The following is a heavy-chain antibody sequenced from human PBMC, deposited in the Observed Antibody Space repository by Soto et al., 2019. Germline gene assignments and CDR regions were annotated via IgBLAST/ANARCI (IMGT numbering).Heavy chain of an antibody. CDR3: AGAWYSGSYLGAYYSYGMDV. Sequence: ASVKVSCKASGYTFTSYGISWVRQAPGQGLEWMGWISAYNGNTNYAQKLQGRVTMTTDTSTSTAYMELRSLRSDDTAVYYCAGAWYSGSYLGAYYSYGMDVWGQGTTVTVSS. D-gene: IGHD1-26*01. CDR2: ISAYNGNT. J-gene: IGHJ6*02. V-gene: IGHV1-18*01. CDR1: GYTFTSYG.